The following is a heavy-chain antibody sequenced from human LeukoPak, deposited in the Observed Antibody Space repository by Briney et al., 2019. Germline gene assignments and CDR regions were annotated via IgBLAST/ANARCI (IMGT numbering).Heavy chain of an antibody. J-gene: IGHJ4*02. CDR3: AKDGDSSSGHCDY. CDR1: GFTFSSYS. CDR2: ISSSSSYI. Sequence: GGSLRLSCAASGFTFSSYSMNWVRQAPGKGLEWVSSISSSSSYIYYADSVKGRFTISRDNAKNSLYLQMNSLRAEDTAVYYCAKDGDSSSGHCDYWGQGTLVTVSS. D-gene: IGHD6-19*01. V-gene: IGHV3-21*01.